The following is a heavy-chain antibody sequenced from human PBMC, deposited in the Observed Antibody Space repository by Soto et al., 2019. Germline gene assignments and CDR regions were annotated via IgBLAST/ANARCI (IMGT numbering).Heavy chain of an antibody. J-gene: IGHJ4*02. D-gene: IGHD6-19*01. CDR3: AKGWLVRGGLFDY. CDR2: ISSSVDIT. V-gene: IGHV3-23*01. CDR1: GFTFSDYV. Sequence: PGGSLRLSCAASGFTFSDYVMSWVRQAPGKGLEWVSGISSSVDITYYADSVQGRFTISRDNSKNTLYLQMNSLRSEDTAIYYCAKGWLVRGGLFDYWGQGSLVTVSS.